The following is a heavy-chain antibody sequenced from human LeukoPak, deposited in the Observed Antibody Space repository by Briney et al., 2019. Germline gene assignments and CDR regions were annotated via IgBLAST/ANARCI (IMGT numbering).Heavy chain of an antibody. V-gene: IGHV3-21*01. J-gene: IGHJ4*02. D-gene: IGHD3-22*01. CDR2: VSSGSRYT. Sequence: GGSLRLSCTASGFTFSNHGMNWVRQAPGKGLGWVSSVSSGSRYTYFADSVKGRFTTFRDDAYTSLYLQMDSLRAEDTAVYYCARESYDSSGYYPRDFDCWGQGTLVTVSS. CDR1: GFTFSNHG. CDR3: ARESYDSSGYYPRDFDC.